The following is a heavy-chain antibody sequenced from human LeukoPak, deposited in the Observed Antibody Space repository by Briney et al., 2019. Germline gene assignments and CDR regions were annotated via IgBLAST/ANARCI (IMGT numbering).Heavy chain of an antibody. CDR3: TTNYDSSGYYPYYFDY. Sequence: GGSLRLSCAASGFTFSGSAMHWVRQASGKGLEWVGRIRSKANSYATAYAASVKGRFTISRDDSKNTAYLQMNSLKTEDTAVYYCTTNYDSSGYYPYYFDYWGQGTLVTVSS. J-gene: IGHJ4*02. CDR2: IRSKANSYAT. D-gene: IGHD3-22*01. CDR1: GFTFSGSA. V-gene: IGHV3-73*01.